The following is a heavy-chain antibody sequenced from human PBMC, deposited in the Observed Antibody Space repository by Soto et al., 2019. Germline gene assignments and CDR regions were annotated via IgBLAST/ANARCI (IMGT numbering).Heavy chain of an antibody. CDR1: GFTFSSYA. CDR2: ISYDGSNK. CDR3: ASGAVVTQYTYYGMDV. D-gene: IGHD2-21*02. J-gene: IGHJ6*02. V-gene: IGHV3-30-3*01. Sequence: LRLSCAASGFTFSSYAMHWVRQAPGKGLEWVAVISYDGSNKYYADSVKGRFTISRDNSKNTLYLQMNSLRAEDTAVYYCASGAVVTQYTYYGMDVWCQGTTVTSP.